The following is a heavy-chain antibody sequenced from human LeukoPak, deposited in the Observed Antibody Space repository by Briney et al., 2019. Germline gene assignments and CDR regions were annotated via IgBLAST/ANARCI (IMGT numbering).Heavy chain of an antibody. CDR3: ARYSPRYCSRTTCHTYYFDY. J-gene: IGHJ4*02. CDR1: GGSLSGYY. D-gene: IGHD2-2*01. Sequence: KASETLSLTYAVDGGSLSGYYWRWIRQPPGNELEWIGEVNHSGSTKYNPSLKSRVSISSDTSKIAFFLQLSSVTAADTAVYYCARYSPRYCSRTTCHTYYFDYWGQGTLVTVSS. CDR2: VNHSGST. V-gene: IGHV4-34*01.